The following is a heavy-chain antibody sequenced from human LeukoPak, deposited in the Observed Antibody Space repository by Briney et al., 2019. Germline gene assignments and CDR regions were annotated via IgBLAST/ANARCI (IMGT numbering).Heavy chain of an antibody. Sequence: ASVKVSCKASRYTFTGYYMHWVRQAPGQGLEWMGWINPNSGDTNYVQKFQGRVTMTRDMSISTAYMELNGLRSEDTAVYYCARVPRGGDRFDPWGQGTLVTVSS. V-gene: IGHV1-2*02. J-gene: IGHJ5*02. CDR3: ARVPRGGDRFDP. D-gene: IGHD3-16*01. CDR2: INPNSGDT. CDR1: RYTFTGYY.